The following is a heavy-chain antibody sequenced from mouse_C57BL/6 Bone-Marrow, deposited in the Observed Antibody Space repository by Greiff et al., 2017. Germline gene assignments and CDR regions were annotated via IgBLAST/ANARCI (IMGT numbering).Heavy chain of an antibody. CDR3: ARPLFITTVRSVDY. Sequence: VQLQQSGPELARPGASVKLSCKASGYTFTSYAISWVKQRNGQGLEWIGEFFPSSGNTSYNEKFKGKATLTADKSSSTAYMELRRLTSEHSAVYFCARPLFITTVRSVDYWGQGTTL. J-gene: IGHJ2*01. V-gene: IGHV1-81*01. CDR1: GYTFTSYA. D-gene: IGHD1-1*01. CDR2: FFPSSGNT.